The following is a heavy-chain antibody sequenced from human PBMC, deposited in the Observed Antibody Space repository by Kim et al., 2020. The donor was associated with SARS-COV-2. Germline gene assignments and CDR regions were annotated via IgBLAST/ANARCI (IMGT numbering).Heavy chain of an antibody. J-gene: IGHJ2*01. V-gene: IGHV4-39*01. Sequence: YNPAPKRRVTQSVDTSKNQFSLKLSSVTAADTAVYYCARRDWADWYFDLWGRGTLVTVSS. D-gene: IGHD2-21*02. CDR3: ARRDWADWYFDL.